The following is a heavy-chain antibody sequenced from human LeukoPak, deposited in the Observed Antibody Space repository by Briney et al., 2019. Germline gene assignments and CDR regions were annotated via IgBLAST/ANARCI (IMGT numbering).Heavy chain of an antibody. CDR3: AKANYDSSGYYYVALGY. Sequence: SFKASGGTFSSYAISWVRQAPGKGLEWVSAISGSGGSTYYADSVKGRFTISRDNSKNTLYLQMNSLRAEDTAVYYCAKANYDSSGYYYVALGYWGQGTLVTVSS. D-gene: IGHD3-22*01. CDR1: GGTFSSYA. CDR2: ISGSGGST. J-gene: IGHJ4*02. V-gene: IGHV3-23*01.